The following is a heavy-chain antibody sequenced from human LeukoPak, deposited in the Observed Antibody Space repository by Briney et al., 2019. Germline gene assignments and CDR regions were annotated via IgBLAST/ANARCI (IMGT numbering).Heavy chain of an antibody. Sequence: GGSLRLSCAASGFTFSDYYMSWIRQAPGKGLEWVAYNSSRSYTNYADSVKGRFTISRDNAKNSLYLQMNSLRAEDAAVYYCARDRLGPGYFDYWGQGTLVTVSS. CDR2: NSSRSYT. CDR1: GFTFSDYY. J-gene: IGHJ4*02. D-gene: IGHD6-19*01. V-gene: IGHV3-11*06. CDR3: ARDRLGPGYFDY.